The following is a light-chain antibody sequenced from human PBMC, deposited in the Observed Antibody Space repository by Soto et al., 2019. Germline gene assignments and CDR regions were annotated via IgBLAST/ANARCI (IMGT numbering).Light chain of an antibody. Sequence: LTQPASVSGSPGQSITISCTGTSTDVGGDNYVSWYQQYPGKAPKLIIYDVSSRPSGVSDRFPGSKSGNTASLTISGLQAEDEADYYCNSYTSATTLRGVFGVGTKVTVL. V-gene: IGLV2-14*03. J-gene: IGLJ1*01. CDR3: NSYTSATTLRGV. CDR2: DVS. CDR1: STDVGGDNY.